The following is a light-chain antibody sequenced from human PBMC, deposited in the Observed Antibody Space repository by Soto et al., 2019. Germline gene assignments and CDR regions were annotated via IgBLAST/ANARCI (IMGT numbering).Light chain of an antibody. CDR3: QQTNTFPST. J-gene: IGKJ5*01. CDR2: AAS. Sequence: DIQMTQSPSSVSASVGDRVTITCRASQGIGSWLAWYQHKPGKAPKLLIYAASNLQGGVPSRFSGSGSGTDFALTINSLLPEDFATYYCQQTNTFPSTFGQGTRLEIK. V-gene: IGKV1D-12*01. CDR1: QGIGSW.